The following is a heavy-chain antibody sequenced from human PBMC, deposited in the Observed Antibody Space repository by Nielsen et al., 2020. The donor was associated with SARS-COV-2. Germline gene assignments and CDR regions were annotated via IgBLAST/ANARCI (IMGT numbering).Heavy chain of an antibody. Sequence: GGSLRLSCTASGFTFTAYWMHWVRQAPGKGLTWVSHINFGGTGTSYADSVKGRFTISRDNAKNTVYLQMNSLRAEDTAVYYCARDGVVGSTNTFDVWGQGTVVTVSS. V-gene: IGHV3-74*01. J-gene: IGHJ3*01. CDR2: INFGGTGT. CDR1: GFTFTAYW. D-gene: IGHD1-26*01. CDR3: ARDGVVGSTNTFDV.